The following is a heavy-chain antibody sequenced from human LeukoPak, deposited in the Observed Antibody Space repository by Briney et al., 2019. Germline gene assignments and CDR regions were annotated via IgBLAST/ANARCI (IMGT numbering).Heavy chain of an antibody. CDR1: GFTFSSYA. Sequence: PGGSLRLSCSASGFTFSSYAMHWVRQAPGKGLEYVSAISSNGGSTYYADSVKGRFTISRDNSKNTLYLQMNSLRAEDTAVFYCAKAIYASGSYYTSIDYWGQGTLVTVSS. CDR3: AKAIYASGSYYTSIDY. V-gene: IGHV3-64*04. J-gene: IGHJ4*02. D-gene: IGHD3-10*01. CDR2: ISSNGGST.